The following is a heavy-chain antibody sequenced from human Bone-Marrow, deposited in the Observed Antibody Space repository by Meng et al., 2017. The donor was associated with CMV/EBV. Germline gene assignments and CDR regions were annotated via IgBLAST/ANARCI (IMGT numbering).Heavy chain of an antibody. J-gene: IGHJ5*02. CDR2: INPSGGST. CDR1: GYTFTSYY. Sequence: QVQLGQSGAEVKKPWASAKVSCKASGYTFTSYYMHWVRQAPGQGLEWMGIINPSGGSTSYAQKFQGRVTMTRDTSTSTVYMELSSLRSEDTAVYYCARDLVVVPAANNWFDPWGQGTLVTVSS. V-gene: IGHV1-46*01. D-gene: IGHD2-2*01. CDR3: ARDLVVVPAANNWFDP.